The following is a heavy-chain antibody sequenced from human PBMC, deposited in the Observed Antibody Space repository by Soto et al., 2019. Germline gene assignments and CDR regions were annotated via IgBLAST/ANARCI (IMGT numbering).Heavy chain of an antibody. CDR3: AKEGTLFSSGWYLDY. Sequence: QLVESGGGVVQPGRSLRLSCAASGFTFSTYGMHWVRQAPGKGLEWVAVISYDGNNKYSADSVKGRFTISRDNSKNTLYLQMNSLRADDTAVYYCAKEGTLFSSGWYLDYWGQGTLVTVSS. CDR2: ISYDGNNK. V-gene: IGHV3-30*18. D-gene: IGHD6-19*01. CDR1: GFTFSTYG. J-gene: IGHJ4*02.